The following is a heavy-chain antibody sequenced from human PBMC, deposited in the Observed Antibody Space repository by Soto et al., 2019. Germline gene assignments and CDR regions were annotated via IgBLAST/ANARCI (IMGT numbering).Heavy chain of an antibody. CDR2: ISGFNDDT. CDR3: ARSGSYYPARNWFGP. V-gene: IGHV1-18*01. J-gene: IGHJ5*02. CDR1: GYTFTSYG. D-gene: IGHD3-10*01. Sequence: QVQLVQSGAEMKNPGASVKVSCKASGYTFTSYGISWVRQAPGQGLEWMGWISGFNDDTNHAQKLQGRDTMTKDTSTSTAYMELRSLKSDDTAVYYCARSGSYYPARNWFGPWGQGTLVTVSS.